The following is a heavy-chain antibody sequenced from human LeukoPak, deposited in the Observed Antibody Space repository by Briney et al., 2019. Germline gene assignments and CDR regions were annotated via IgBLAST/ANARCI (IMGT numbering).Heavy chain of an antibody. CDR1: GGSISGYY. D-gene: IGHD3-9*01. J-gene: IGHJ4*02. Sequence: SETLSLTCTVSGGSISGYYWSWIRQPPGKGLEWIGYIYYSGSTNYNPSLKSRVTISIDTSKNQFSLKLSSVTAADTAVYYCASPYYDILTGYFVQWGQGTLVTVSS. CDR2: IYYSGST. CDR3: ASPYYDILTGYFVQ. V-gene: IGHV4-59*08.